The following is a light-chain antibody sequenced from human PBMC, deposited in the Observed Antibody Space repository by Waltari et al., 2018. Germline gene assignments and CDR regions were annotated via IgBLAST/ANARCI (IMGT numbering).Light chain of an antibody. J-gene: IGLJ1*01. V-gene: IGLV2-8*01. CDR3: TSYAGANNYV. CDR1: SSDIGGYNY. Sequence: QSALTQPPSASGSPGQSVTISCTGTSSDIGGYNYVSWYQQHPGKAPNLMIYDVTKRPSGGPCRFSGSKSGNTASLTVSGLQAEDEADYYCTSYAGANNYVFGTGTQVTVL. CDR2: DVT.